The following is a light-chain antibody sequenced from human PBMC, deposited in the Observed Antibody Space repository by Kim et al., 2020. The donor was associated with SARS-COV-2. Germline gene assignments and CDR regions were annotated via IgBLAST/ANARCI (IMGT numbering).Light chain of an antibody. CDR2: DVS. Sequence: GKSVTISGTGTSSYVGAYNLVSWYQQHPGKAPQFMIHDVSQRPSGVSNRFSGSKSGNTASLTISGLQAEDEADYYCTSYTRSDTWVFGGGTQLTVL. CDR1: SSYVGAYNL. J-gene: IGLJ3*02. V-gene: IGLV2-14*03. CDR3: TSYTRSDTWV.